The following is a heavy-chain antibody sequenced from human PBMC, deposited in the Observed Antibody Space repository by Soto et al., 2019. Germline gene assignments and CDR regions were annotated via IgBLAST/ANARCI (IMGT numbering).Heavy chain of an antibody. D-gene: IGHD6-19*01. CDR2: MNPNSGDT. Sequence: QVQLVQSGAEVKKPGASVKVSCTFTSYDINWVRQAAGQGLEWMAWMNPNSGDTRFAQKFQGRVTMTRDTSKFTAYMELSNLRSEDPAVYYCARGPGSSDWRFSYYYMDVWDQGTTVTVSS. CDR1: FTSYD. CDR3: ARGPGSSDWRFSYYYMDV. J-gene: IGHJ6*02. V-gene: IGHV1-8*01.